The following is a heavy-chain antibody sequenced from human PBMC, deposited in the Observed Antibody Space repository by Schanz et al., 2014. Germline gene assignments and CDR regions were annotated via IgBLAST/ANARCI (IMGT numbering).Heavy chain of an antibody. J-gene: IGHJ6*02. Sequence: EQVLESGGGFVQPGGSLRLSCATSGFTFTTFAMTWVRQAPGKGLEWVSAISGNGGSTYFADSVKGRFTISRDNSDNTMYLQMNSLRAEDTAVYYCVKDLQRELLRDDHYYGMDVWGQGTTVTVSS. CDR3: VKDLQRELLRDDHYYGMDV. CDR2: ISGNGGST. V-gene: IGHV3-23*01. D-gene: IGHD1-26*01. CDR1: GFTFTTFA.